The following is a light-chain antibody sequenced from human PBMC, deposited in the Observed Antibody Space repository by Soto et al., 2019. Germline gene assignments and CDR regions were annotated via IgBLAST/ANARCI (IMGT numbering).Light chain of an antibody. V-gene: IGKV3-11*01. CDR2: DAS. CDR1: RTVEHY. Sequence: EIVLTQSPATLSLSPGEGTTLSCRASRTVEHYVAWYQQKPGQAPRLLIYDASNRATGIPARFSGSGSGTDFTLTISSLEPEDFAVYYCQQRKIWPPLTFGGGTKVEIK. CDR3: QQRKIWPPLT. J-gene: IGKJ4*01.